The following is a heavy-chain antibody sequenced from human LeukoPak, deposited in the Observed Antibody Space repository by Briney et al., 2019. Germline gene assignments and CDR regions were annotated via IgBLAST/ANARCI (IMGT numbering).Heavy chain of an antibody. CDR1: GGSVSSSSYY. V-gene: IGHV4-61*01. J-gene: IGHJ4*02. CDR3: ARAGNIVGN. Sequence: SETLSLTCTVSGGSVSSSSYYWSWIRQPPGKGLEWIGYIYYSGSTNYNPSLKSRVTISVDTSKNQFSLKLSSVTAADTAVYYCARAGNIVGNWGQGTLVTVSS. CDR2: IYYSGST. D-gene: IGHD1-26*01.